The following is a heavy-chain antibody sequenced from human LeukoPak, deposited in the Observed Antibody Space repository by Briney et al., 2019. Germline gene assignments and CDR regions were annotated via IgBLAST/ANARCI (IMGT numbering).Heavy chain of an antibody. CDR3: AREGDDTSGYYQDY. CDR2: INIDGSST. J-gene: IGHJ4*02. CDR1: GFTFTSYW. Sequence: GGSLRLSCAASGFTFTSYWMQWDRQAPGKGLVWVSRINIDGSSTTYADSVKGRFTISRDNAKNTLYLQMNSLRAEDTAVYYCAREGDDTSGYYQDYWGQGTLVTVSS. V-gene: IGHV3-74*01. D-gene: IGHD3-22*01.